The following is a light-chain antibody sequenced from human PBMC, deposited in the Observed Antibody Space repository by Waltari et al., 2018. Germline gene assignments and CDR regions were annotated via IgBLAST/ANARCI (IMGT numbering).Light chain of an antibody. J-gene: IGLJ2*01. CDR1: SNDVGSYNL. CDR2: EVS. CDR3: CSYAGSSTFGV. V-gene: IGLV2-23*02. Sequence: QSALTQPASVSGSPGQSITISCTGTSNDVGSYNLVSWYQQHPGKAPKLMIYEVSTRPSGVSKRFSGSESGNTASLTIAGLQAEDEADYYCCSYAGSSTFGVFGGGTKLTVL.